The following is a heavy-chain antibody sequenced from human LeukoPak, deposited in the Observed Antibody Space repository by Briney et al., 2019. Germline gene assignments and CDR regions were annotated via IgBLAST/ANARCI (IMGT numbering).Heavy chain of an antibody. CDR2: MSGTGGRT. CDR3: AKEGSSWNVDY. J-gene: IGHJ4*02. V-gene: IGHV3-23*01. Sequence: GGSLRLSCAASGFTFDTYAMTWVRQAPGKGLEWVSTMSGTGGRTFYGDSVKGRFTISRDRSKNTLYLQMNSLRPEDTAVYYCAKEGSSWNVDYWGQGTLVTVFS. D-gene: IGHD6-13*01. CDR1: GFTFDTYA.